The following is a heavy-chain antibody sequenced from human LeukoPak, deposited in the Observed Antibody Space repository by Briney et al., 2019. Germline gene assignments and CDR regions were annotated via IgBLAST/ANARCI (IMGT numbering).Heavy chain of an antibody. CDR3: ARYARVPVD. CDR1: GGSISSSSYY. D-gene: IGHD3-10*02. Sequence: SETMSLTCTVSGGSISSSSYYWGWIRQPPGKGLEWIGSIYYSGSTYYNPSLKSRVTISVDRSKNQFSLKLSSVTAADTAVYYCARYARVPVDWGQGTLVTVSS. J-gene: IGHJ4*02. V-gene: IGHV4-39*07. CDR2: IYYSGST.